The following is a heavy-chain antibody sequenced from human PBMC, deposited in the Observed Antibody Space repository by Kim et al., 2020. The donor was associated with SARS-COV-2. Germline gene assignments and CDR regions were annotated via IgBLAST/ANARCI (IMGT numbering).Heavy chain of an antibody. CDR2: INTNTGNP. CDR3: ARDSGWNADY. J-gene: IGHJ4*02. D-gene: IGHD1-1*01. V-gene: IGHV7-4-1*02. CDR1: GYTFTHYS. Sequence: ASVKVSCETSGYTFTHYSLNWVRQAPGQGLEWMGWINTNTGNPTYAQGFTGRFVFSLDTSVSTAYLQISSLKAEDTAVYYCARDSGWNADYWGQGTLVTVSS.